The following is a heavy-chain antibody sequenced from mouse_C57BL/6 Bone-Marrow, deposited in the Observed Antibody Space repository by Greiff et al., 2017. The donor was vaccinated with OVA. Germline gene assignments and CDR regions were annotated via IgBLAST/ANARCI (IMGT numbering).Heavy chain of an antibody. J-gene: IGHJ2*01. Sequence: VQLQESGAELVRPGASVKLSCKASGYTFTDYYINWVKQRPGQGLEWIARIYPGSGNTYYNEKFKGKATLTAEKSSSTAYMQLSSLTSEDSAVYFCARSDITTVVADYWGQGTTLTVSS. CDR2: IYPGSGNT. D-gene: IGHD1-1*01. V-gene: IGHV1-76*01. CDR1: GYTFTDYY. CDR3: ARSDITTVVADY.